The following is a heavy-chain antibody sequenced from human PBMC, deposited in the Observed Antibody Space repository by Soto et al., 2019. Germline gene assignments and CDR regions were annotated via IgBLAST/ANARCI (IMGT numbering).Heavy chain of an antibody. J-gene: IGHJ6*02. CDR1: ESTFGRYA. CDR2: IITIFCRS. D-gene: IGHD5-12*01. CDR3: ARAGDIVAAVAVEARGRNYYYFHGMDV. Sequence: KDSCKASESTFGRYAISWVRQAPGQGLEGIGXIITIFCRSNCSQKLQGGDTITADESTXKXYMELRSLRSEATAVYYCARAGDIVAAVAVEARGRNYYYFHGMDVWGQGTTVTVSS. V-gene: IGHV1-69*01.